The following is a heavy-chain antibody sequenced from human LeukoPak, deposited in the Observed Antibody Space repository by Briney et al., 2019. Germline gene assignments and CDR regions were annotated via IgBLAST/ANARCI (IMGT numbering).Heavy chain of an antibody. D-gene: IGHD6-13*01. V-gene: IGHV4-34*01. CDR2: INHSGST. J-gene: IGHJ6*03. CDR1: GGSFSGYY. CDR3: AKVFGMDSSSWYVYYYYYMDV. Sequence: SETLSLTCAVYGGSFSGYYWSWIRQPPGKGLEWIGEINHSGSTNYNPSLKSRVTISVDTSKNQFSLKLSSVTAADTAVYYCAKVFGMDSSSWYVYYYYYMDVWAKGTTVTVSS.